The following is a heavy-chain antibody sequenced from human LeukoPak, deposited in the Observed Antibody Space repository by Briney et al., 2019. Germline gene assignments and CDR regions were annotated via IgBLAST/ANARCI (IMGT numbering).Heavy chain of an antibody. CDR1: GYSFTSYW. Sequence: TGESLKISCKGSGYSFTSYWIGWVRQMPGKGLEWMGIIYPGDSDTRYSPSFQGQVTISADKSISTAYLQWSSLKASDTAMYYCARDLRNTTYYDFWSGYPHPHYYYYYGMDVWGQGTTVTVSS. CDR3: ARDLRNTTYYDFWSGYPHPHYYYYYGMDV. J-gene: IGHJ6*02. V-gene: IGHV5-51*01. D-gene: IGHD3-3*01. CDR2: IYPGDSDT.